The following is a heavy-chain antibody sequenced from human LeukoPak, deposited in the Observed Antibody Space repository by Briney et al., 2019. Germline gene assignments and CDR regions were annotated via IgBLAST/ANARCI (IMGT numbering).Heavy chain of an antibody. J-gene: IGHJ4*02. Sequence: SETLSLTCTVSGGSISSYSWSWIRQPAVKGLEWIGRINTSGTTNYNPSLKSRVTMSVDTSKNQFSLKLSSVTAADTAVYYCARGSADLDYWGQGTLVTVSS. CDR2: INTSGTT. CDR1: GGSISSYS. V-gene: IGHV4-4*07. CDR3: ARGSADLDY.